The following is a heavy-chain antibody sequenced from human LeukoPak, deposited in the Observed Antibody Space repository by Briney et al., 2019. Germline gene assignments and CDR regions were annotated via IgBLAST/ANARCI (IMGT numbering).Heavy chain of an antibody. CDR2: INPSSSDK. D-gene: IGHD6-19*01. J-gene: IGHJ4*02. V-gene: IGHV3-48*01. CDR1: GVTFSTYS. Sequence: GSLRLSCAASGVTFSTYSMSWVRQPPGKGLGRGSYINPSSSDKYYTDSVKGRFTISRDNAKNSLFLQLHGLRAEDTAVYYCARAAYSSGPDYWGQGTLVTVSS. CDR3: ARAAYSSGPDY.